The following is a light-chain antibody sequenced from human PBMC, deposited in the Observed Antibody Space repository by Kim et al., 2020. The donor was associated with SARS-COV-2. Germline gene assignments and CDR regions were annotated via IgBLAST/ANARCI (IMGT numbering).Light chain of an antibody. CDR3: AAWDDSLNGWV. CDR1: NSNIGSNT. Sequence: GQRVTISCSGSNSNIGSNTVNWYQQLPGTAPKLLIYSDTQRPSGVPDRFSGSKSGTSASLAISGLQSEHEADYYCAAWDDSLNGWVFGGGTKLTVL. V-gene: IGLV1-44*01. J-gene: IGLJ3*02. CDR2: SDT.